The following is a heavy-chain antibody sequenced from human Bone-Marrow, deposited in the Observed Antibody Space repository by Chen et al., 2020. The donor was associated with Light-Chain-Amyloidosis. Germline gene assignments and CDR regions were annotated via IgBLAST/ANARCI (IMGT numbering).Heavy chain of an antibody. CDR1: GFTLNTYW. CDR3: ARDRGRFSYNRGGLDS. CDR2: MPTDVTKT. J-gene: IGHJ4*02. V-gene: IGHV3-74*01. D-gene: IGHD3-10*01. Sequence: EVQLVESGGALVQPGGSLRLSCAASGFTLNTYWMHWVRQPPGGGLVWVARMPTDVTKTVYADSVKGRFTVSRDDAQNTLYLGMNSLRVEDTGLYFCARDRGRFSYNRGGLDSWGQGTLVTVSS.